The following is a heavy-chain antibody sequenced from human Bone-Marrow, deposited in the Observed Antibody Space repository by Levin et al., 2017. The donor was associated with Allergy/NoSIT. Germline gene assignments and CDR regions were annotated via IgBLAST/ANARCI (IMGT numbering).Heavy chain of an antibody. J-gene: IGHJ4*02. D-gene: IGHD2-21*02. CDR3: AGGGHIVVVTAIIDPFDY. Sequence: AGGSLRLSCAASGFTFSSYAMHWVRQAPGKGLEWVAVISYDGSNKYYADSVKGRFTISRDNSKNTLYLQMNSLRAEDTAVYYCAGGGHIVVVTAIIDPFDYWGQGTLVTVSS. V-gene: IGHV3-30-3*01. CDR2: ISYDGSNK. CDR1: GFTFSSYA.